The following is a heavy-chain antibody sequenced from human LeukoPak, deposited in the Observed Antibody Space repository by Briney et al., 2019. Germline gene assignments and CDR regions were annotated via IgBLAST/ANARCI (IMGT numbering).Heavy chain of an antibody. CDR1: GFTFSIYT. V-gene: IGHV3-48*01. D-gene: IGHD5-18*01. J-gene: IGHJ4*02. CDR2: ISNMGTTI. Sequence: GGSLRLSCAASGFTFSIYTMNWVRQSPGKGLEWVSQISNMGTTIYYADSVMGRFTISRDNAKNSLYLQLNGLRAEDTALYYCARRKYDSYGEIDFWGQGTLVTVSS. CDR3: ARRKYDSYGEIDF.